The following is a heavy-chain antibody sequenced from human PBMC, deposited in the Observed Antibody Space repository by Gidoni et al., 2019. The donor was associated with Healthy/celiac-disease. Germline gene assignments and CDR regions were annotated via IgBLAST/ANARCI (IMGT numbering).Heavy chain of an antibody. D-gene: IGHD6-13*01. Sequence: QVQLVESGGGVVQPGRSLRLSCAASGFTFSSYGMHWVRQAPGKGLEWVAVIWYDGSNKYYADSVKGRFTISRDNSKNTLYLQMNSLRAEDTAVYYCARAAAGTWDFDYWGQGTLVTVSS. CDR1: GFTFSSYG. CDR2: IWYDGSNK. J-gene: IGHJ4*02. CDR3: ARAAAGTWDFDY. V-gene: IGHV3-33*01.